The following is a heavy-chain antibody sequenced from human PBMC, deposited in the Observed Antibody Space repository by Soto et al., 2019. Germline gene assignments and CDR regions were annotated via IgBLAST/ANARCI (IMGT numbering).Heavy chain of an antibody. CDR1: GFTFSSYA. D-gene: IGHD2-15*01. Sequence: DVQLLESGGGLVQPEGSLRLSCAASGFTFSSYAMGWVRQGPGKGLEWVAVVSIGGSTHYADSVRGRFTISRDNSKNTLSLQMNRLPAEDTAVYFCAKRRGAGGHFDYWGQGALGTVSS. CDR3: AKRRGAGGHFDY. V-gene: IGHV3-23*01. CDR2: VSIGGST. J-gene: IGHJ4*02.